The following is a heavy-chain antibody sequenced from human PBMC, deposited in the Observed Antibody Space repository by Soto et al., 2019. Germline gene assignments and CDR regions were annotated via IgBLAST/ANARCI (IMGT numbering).Heavy chain of an antibody. J-gene: IGHJ4*02. CDR3: ARNYGGNVDY. CDR1: GGSISSYY. D-gene: IGHD4-17*01. Sequence: QVQLQESGPGLVRPSETLSLTCTVSGGSISSYYWSWIRQPPGKGLEWIGYIYYSGSANYNPSLKXRVTISVDTSKTQFSLKLSSATAADTAVYYCARNYGGNVDYWGQGTLVTVSS. V-gene: IGHV4-59*08. CDR2: IYYSGSA.